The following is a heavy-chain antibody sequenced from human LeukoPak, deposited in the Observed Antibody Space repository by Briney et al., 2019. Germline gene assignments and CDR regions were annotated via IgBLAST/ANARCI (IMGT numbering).Heavy chain of an antibody. CDR1: GGSISSHY. CDR3: ARNQGYFDWSVD. D-gene: IGHD3-9*01. Sequence: SETLSLTCTVSGGSISSHYWSWIRQPPGKGLEWIGYIYYSGSTNYNPSLKSRVTISIDTSKNQFSLKLSSVTAADTAVYYCARNQGYFDWSVDWGQGTLVTVSS. CDR2: IYYSGST. J-gene: IGHJ4*02. V-gene: IGHV4-59*11.